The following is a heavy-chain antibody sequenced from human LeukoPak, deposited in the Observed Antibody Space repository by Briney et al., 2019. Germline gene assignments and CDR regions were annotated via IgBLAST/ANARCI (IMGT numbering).Heavy chain of an antibody. Sequence: GGSLRLSCAASGFTFDDYGMSWVRQGPGKGLEWVSVINWNGGSTGYADSVKGRFTISRDNAKNSLYLQMNSLRAEDTALYYCARVKGIWFGEFDYWGQGTLVTVSS. J-gene: IGHJ4*02. CDR2: INWNGGST. V-gene: IGHV3-20*04. CDR3: ARVKGIWFGEFDY. CDR1: GFTFDDYG. D-gene: IGHD3-10*01.